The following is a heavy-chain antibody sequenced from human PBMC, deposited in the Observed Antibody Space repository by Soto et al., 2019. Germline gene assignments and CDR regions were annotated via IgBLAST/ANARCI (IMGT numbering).Heavy chain of an antibody. CDR1: GGSVSSGSYY. Sequence: QVQLQESGPGLVKPSETLSLTCTVSGGSVSSGSYYWSWIRQPPGKGLEWIGYIYYSGSTNYNPSLKSRVTRAVETARRAVALSLGGVAGAEAGVDEGARERRRGNDFDCWGQGTLVSVSS. J-gene: IGHJ4*02. CDR3: ARERRRGNDFDC. D-gene: IGHD1-1*01. CDR2: IYYSGST. V-gene: IGHV4-61*01.